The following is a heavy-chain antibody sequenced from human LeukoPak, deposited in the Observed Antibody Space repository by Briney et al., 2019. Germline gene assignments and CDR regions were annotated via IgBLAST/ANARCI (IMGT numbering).Heavy chain of an antibody. J-gene: IGHJ6*02. Sequence: ASVKVSCKASGYTFTSYDINWARQATGQGLEWMGWMNPNSGNTGYAQKFQGRVTMTRNTSISTAYMELSSLRSEDTAVYYCARLWYYDSSGYGLSRYYYYYGMDVWGQGTTVTVSS. CDR2: MNPNSGNT. CDR3: ARLWYYDSSGYGLSRYYYYYGMDV. V-gene: IGHV1-8*01. CDR1: GYTFTSYD. D-gene: IGHD3-22*01.